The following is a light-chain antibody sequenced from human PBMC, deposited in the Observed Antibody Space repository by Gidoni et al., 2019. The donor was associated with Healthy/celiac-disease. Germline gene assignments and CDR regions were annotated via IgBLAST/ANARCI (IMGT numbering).Light chain of an antibody. V-gene: IGLV2-14*01. CDR2: EVS. CDR3: SSYTSSSTFWV. J-gene: IGLJ3*02. Sequence: QSALTQPASVSGSPGQSITISCTGTSSDVGGYNYVSWYQQHPGKAPKLMIYEVSNRPPGVPDRFSGSKSGNTASLTISGLQAEDEADYYCSSYTSSSTFWVFGGGTKLTVL. CDR1: SSDVGGYNY.